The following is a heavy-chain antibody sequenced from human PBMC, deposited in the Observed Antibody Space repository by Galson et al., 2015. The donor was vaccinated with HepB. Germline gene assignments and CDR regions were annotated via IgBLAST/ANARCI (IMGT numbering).Heavy chain of an antibody. CDR3: AYGVDV. CDR2: TYYRSKWIY. Sequence: CAISGDSVSSTYAVRNWIRQSPSRGLEWLGRTYYRSKWIYDYAESVKSRITITPDTSKNLVSLQLHSVIPEDAAVYYCAYGVDVWGQGTTVTVSS. J-gene: IGHJ6*02. V-gene: IGHV6-1*01. CDR1: GDSVSSTYAV.